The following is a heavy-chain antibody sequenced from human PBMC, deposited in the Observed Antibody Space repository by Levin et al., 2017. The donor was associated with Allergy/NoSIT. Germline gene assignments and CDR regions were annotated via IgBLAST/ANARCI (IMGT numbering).Heavy chain of an antibody. CDR3: ARHHHYGAGRYDY. J-gene: IGHJ4*02. V-gene: IGHV4-39*01. CDR1: GGSISSSSYY. D-gene: IGHD3-10*01. Sequence: SETLSLTCTVSGGSISSSSYYWGWIRQPPGMGLGWIGSMYYSGSTYYNPSLKSRVTISVNTSKNQFSLKVSSVTAADTAVYYCARHHHYGAGRYDYWGQGTLVTVSS. CDR2: MYYSGST.